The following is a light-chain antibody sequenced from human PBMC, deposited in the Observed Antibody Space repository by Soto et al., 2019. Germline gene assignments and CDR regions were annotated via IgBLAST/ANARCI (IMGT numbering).Light chain of an antibody. J-gene: IGKJ1*01. V-gene: IGKV1-39*01. Sequence: DIQMTQSPSSLSASVGDRVTITCRASQSISNFLNWYQQKPGKAPKLLIYAASSLRSGVTSRFSGSGYGTDFTLTISSLHREDFATYVCQQSYSSPCTFGQGTKVEIK. CDR2: AAS. CDR3: QQSYSSPCT. CDR1: QSISNF.